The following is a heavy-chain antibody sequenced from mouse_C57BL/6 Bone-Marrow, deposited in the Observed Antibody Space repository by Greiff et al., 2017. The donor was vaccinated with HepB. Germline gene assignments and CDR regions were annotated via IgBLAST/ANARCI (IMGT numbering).Heavy chain of an antibody. J-gene: IGHJ1*03. CDR3: ASYYGSSYEYFDV. V-gene: IGHV14-3*01. CDR1: GFNIKNTY. D-gene: IGHD1-1*01. Sequence: EVMLVESVAELVRPGASVKLSCTASGFNIKNTYMHWVKQRPEQGLEWIGRIDPANGNTKYAPKFQGKATITADTSSNTAYLQLSSLTSEDTAIYYCASYYGSSYEYFDVWGTGTTVTVSS. CDR2: IDPANGNT.